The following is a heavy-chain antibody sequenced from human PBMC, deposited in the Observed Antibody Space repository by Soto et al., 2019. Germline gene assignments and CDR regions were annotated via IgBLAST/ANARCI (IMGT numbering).Heavy chain of an antibody. D-gene: IGHD3-9*01. Sequence: GSLRLSCAASGFTFSGYSVNWVRQAPGKGLEWVSYISSGSKTIYYAESVKGRFTVSRDNARNSQYLQMNSLRDEDTAVYYCAREDILGVRSFDYWGQGTLVTVPS. CDR1: GFTFSGYS. J-gene: IGHJ4*02. CDR3: AREDILGVRSFDY. V-gene: IGHV3-48*02. CDR2: ISSGSKTI.